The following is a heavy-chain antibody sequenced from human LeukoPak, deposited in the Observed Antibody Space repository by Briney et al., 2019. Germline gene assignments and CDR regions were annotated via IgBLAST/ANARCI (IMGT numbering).Heavy chain of an antibody. CDR1: GFTVSSNY. Sequence: QPGXSLRLSCAASGFTVSSNYMGWVRQAPGKGLEWVSVIYSGGSTYYADSVKGRFTISRDNSKNTLYLQMNSLRAEDTAVYYCARSYCSSTSCFAFDIWGQGTMVTVSS. V-gene: IGHV3-66*02. J-gene: IGHJ3*02. CDR3: ARSYCSSTSCFAFDI. D-gene: IGHD2-2*01. CDR2: IYSGGST.